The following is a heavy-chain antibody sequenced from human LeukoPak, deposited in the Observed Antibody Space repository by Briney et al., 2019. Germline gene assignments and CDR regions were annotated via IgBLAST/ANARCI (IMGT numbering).Heavy chain of an antibody. D-gene: IGHD1-26*01. J-gene: IGHJ4*01. CDR3: ARDSRRGEWELVFDY. CDR1: GFTFSSYA. Sequence: GRSLRLSCAASGFTFSSYAMHWVRQAPGKGLEWVAVISYDGSNKYYADSVKGRFTISRDNSKNTLYLQMNSLRAEDTAVYYCARDSRRGEWELVFDYWGQGTLVTVSS. CDR2: ISYDGSNK. V-gene: IGHV3-30-3*01.